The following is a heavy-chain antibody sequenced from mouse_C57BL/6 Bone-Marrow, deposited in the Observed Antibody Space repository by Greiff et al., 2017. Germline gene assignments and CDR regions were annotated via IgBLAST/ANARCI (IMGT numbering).Heavy chain of an antibody. J-gene: IGHJ4*01. V-gene: IGHV1-69*01. Sequence: QVQLKQSGAELVMPGASVKLSCKASGYTFTSYWMHWVKQRPGQGLEWIGEIDPSDSYTNYNQKFKGKSTLTVDKSSSTAYMQLSSLTSADSAVYYCARDYYSNNYYAMDYWGQGNSVTVSS. CDR3: ARDYYSNNYYAMDY. CDR1: GYTFTSYW. CDR2: IDPSDSYT. D-gene: IGHD2-5*01.